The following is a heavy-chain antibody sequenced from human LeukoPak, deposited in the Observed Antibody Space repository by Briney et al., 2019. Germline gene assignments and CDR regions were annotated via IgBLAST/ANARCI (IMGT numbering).Heavy chain of an antibody. J-gene: IGHJ4*02. Sequence: GGSLRLSCAASGFTFSSYYMQWVRQAPGKGLVWVSRINGDGNSTTYADSVKGRFTISRDNAKNTLYMQMNSLRAEDTAVYHCARDREFDYWGQGTLVTVSS. CDR2: INGDGNST. CDR3: ARDREFDY. V-gene: IGHV3-74*03. CDR1: GFTFSSYY.